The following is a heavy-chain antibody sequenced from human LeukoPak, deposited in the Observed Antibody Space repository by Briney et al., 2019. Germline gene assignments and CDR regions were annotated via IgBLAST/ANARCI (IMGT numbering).Heavy chain of an antibody. J-gene: IGHJ4*02. CDR2: IIPIFGIA. CDR3: ARGPYDSSGYC. CDR1: GYTFTSYG. Sequence: ASVKVSCKASGYTFTSYGISWVRQAPGQGLEWMGGIIPIFGIANYAQKFQGRVTITTDESTSTAYMELSSLRSEDTAVYYCARGPYDSSGYCWGQGTLVTVSS. V-gene: IGHV1-69*05. D-gene: IGHD3-22*01.